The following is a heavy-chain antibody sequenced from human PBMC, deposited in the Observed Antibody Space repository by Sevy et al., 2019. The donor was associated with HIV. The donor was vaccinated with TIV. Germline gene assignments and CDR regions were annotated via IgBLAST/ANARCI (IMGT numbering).Heavy chain of an antibody. J-gene: IGHJ5*01. V-gene: IGHV3-30*04. D-gene: IGHD3-10*01. CDR1: GFTFSDYT. CDR3: TRVRGLLGWFDS. CDR2: ISYDGSRT. Sequence: GGSLRLSCAASGFTFSDYTIHWVRQAPGKGLEWVAVISYDGSRTSYADSVKRRFTISRDNSKNTLFLQMNSLRAADTAVYYCTRVRGLLGWFDSWGQGTLVTVSS.